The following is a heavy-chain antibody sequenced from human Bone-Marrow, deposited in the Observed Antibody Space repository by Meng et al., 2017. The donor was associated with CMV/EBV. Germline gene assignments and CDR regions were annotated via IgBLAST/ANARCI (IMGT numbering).Heavy chain of an antibody. CDR2: ISGSSSYI. CDR1: GFTFSSFT. V-gene: IGHV3-21*01. CDR3: ARDAVYAIRAY. J-gene: IGHJ4*02. D-gene: IGHD2-8*01. Sequence: GESLKISCVASGFTFSSFTMNWVRQAPGKGLEWVSSISGSSSYIYYADSVKGRFTISRDNAKNSLYLQMHSLRAEDTAVYYCARDAVYAIRAYWGQGTLVTVSS.